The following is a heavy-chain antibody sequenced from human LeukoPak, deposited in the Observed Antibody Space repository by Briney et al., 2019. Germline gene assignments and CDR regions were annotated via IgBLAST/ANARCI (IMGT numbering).Heavy chain of an antibody. CDR2: IGGRGDTT. CDR1: GFYFGGYA. Sequence: PGGSLRLSCSASGFYFGGYAMSWVRQAPGKGLEWVSGIGGRGDTTSYADSVKGRFTISRDNSKNILYLQMSSLRGEDTAVYSCVKDRGGLVDTGCPESWGEGTLVTVSS. D-gene: IGHD5-18*01. V-gene: IGHV3-23*01. J-gene: IGHJ5*02. CDR3: VKDRGGLVDTGCPES.